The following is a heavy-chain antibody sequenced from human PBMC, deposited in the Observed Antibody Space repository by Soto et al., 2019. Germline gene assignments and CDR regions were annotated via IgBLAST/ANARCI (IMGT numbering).Heavy chain of an antibody. CDR2: INAANGDT. J-gene: IGHJ4*02. CDR1: GYTFTSYG. Sequence: GASVKVSCKASGYTFTSYGIHWVRQAHGQRLEWMGWINAANGDTKYSPKFQGRVTITRDKSASKDYVELSSLRSEDTAVYYCARGTQSTVATIWGQGTLVTVSS. V-gene: IGHV1-3*01. CDR3: ARGTQSTVATI.